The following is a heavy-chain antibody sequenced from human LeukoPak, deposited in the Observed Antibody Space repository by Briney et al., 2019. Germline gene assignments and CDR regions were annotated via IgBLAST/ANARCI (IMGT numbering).Heavy chain of an antibody. CDR2: ISSTTSSPYI. J-gene: IGHJ4*02. V-gene: IGHV3-21*04. CDR1: GFTFSSYA. Sequence: PGGPLRLSCAASGFTFSSYAMSWVRQAPGKGLEWVSSISSTTSSPYINYADSVKGRFTISRDNAHTSLYLQMHSLRDEDTAVYYCARGNDYAWGTYRYGDYWGQGTLVTVSS. CDR3: ARGNDYAWGTYRYGDY. D-gene: IGHD3-16*02.